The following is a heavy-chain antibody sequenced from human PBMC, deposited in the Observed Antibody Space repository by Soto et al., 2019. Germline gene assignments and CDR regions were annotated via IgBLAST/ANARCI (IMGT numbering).Heavy chain of an antibody. D-gene: IGHD4-17*01. J-gene: IGHJ6*03. CDR3: ARQRTVTTLNYYYYMDV. CDR2: IYYSGST. Sequence: SETLSLTCTVSGGSISSSSYYWGWIRQPPGKGLEWIGSIYYSGSTYYNPSLKSRVTISVDTSKNQFSLKLSSVTAADTAVYYCARQRTVTTLNYYYYMDVWGKGTTVT. V-gene: IGHV4-39*01. CDR1: GGSISSSSYY.